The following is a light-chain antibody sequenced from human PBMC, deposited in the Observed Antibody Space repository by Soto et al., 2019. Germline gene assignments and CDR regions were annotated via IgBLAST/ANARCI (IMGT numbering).Light chain of an antibody. J-gene: IGKJ4*01. Sequence: EIVMTQSPATLSVSPGERATLSCRASQSDSSDLAWYQKRPGQAPRLLSYGASTRATGVPARFSGSGSGTEFTLAITSRQSEDFAVYYCQHYSTWPPVAFGGGTNVEIK. V-gene: IGKV3-15*01. CDR3: QHYSTWPPVA. CDR1: QSDSSD. CDR2: GAS.